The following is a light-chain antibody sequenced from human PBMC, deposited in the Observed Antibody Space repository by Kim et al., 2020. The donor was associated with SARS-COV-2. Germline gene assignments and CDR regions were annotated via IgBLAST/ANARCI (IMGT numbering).Light chain of an antibody. CDR1: SSNIGSNT. CDR3: AAGDDTLNGVI. V-gene: IGLV1-44*01. Sequence: ELTQPPSASGTPGQRITIFCSGSSSNIGSNTVNWFQQFPGTAPRLLIYTNSLRPSGVPDRFSGSKSGTSASLAISGLQSEDEADYYCAAGDDTLNGVIFGGGTQLTVL. J-gene: IGLJ2*01. CDR2: TNS.